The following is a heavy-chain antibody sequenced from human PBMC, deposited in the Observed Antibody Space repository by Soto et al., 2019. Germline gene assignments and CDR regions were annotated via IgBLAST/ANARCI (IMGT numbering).Heavy chain of an antibody. D-gene: IGHD2-15*01. Sequence: PSETLSLTCTVSGGSISSGGYYWSWIRQHPGKGLEWIGFIYYSGSTYYNPSLKSRVTISVDTSKNQFSLKLSSVTAADTAVYYCARVVVVAADPDWFDPWGQGTLVTVSS. CDR1: GGSISSGGYY. CDR3: ARVVVVAADPDWFDP. CDR2: IYYSGST. V-gene: IGHV4-31*03. J-gene: IGHJ5*02.